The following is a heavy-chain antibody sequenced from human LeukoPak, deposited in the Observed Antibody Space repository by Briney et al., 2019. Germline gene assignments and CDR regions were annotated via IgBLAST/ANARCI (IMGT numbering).Heavy chain of an antibody. J-gene: IGHJ3*02. V-gene: IGHV5-51*01. Sequence: GESLKISCQGSGSNFANDWIGWVRQLPGKGLEWMGIIYPGDSDTIYSPSFQGQVTISADNSISTAYLQWSSLKASDTAMFYCARRGFGGVVLDAFDIWGQGTMVTVSS. D-gene: IGHD3-16*01. CDR3: ARRGFGGVVLDAFDI. CDR2: IYPGDSDT. CDR1: GSNFANDW.